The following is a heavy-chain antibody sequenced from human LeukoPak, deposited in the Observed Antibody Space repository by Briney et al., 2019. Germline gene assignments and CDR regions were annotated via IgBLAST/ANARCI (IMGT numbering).Heavy chain of an antibody. V-gene: IGHV3-13*01. CDR3: ARVDDAYYDFWSGFNY. CDR1: GFTFSNHA. D-gene: IGHD3-3*01. J-gene: IGHJ4*02. Sequence: GGSLRPSCATSGFTFSNHAMYWVRQATGKGLEWVSAIGTAGDTFYPGSVKGRFTISRENAKNSLSLQMNSLRAEDTAVYYCARVDDAYYDFWSGFNYWGPGALVTVSS. CDR2: IGTAGDT.